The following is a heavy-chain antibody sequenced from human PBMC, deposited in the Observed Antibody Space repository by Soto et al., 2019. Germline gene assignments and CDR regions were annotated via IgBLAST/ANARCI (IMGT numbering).Heavy chain of an antibody. CDR1: GGSISSYY. V-gene: IGHV4-59*01. D-gene: IGHD6-13*01. CDR3: ARADSGSSWDSYYYYYMDV. J-gene: IGHJ6*03. CDR2: IYYSGST. Sequence: ASETLSLTCTVSGGSISSYYWSWIRQPPGKGLEWIGYIYYSGSTNYNPSLKSRVTISVDTSKNQFSLKLSSVTAADTAVYYCARADSGSSWDSYYYYYMDVWGKGTTVTVSS.